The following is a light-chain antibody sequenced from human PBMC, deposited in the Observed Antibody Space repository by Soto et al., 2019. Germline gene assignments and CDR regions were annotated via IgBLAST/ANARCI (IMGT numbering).Light chain of an antibody. CDR1: SSDVGGYNY. CDR3: SSYTSSSTL. V-gene: IGLV2-14*01. J-gene: IGLJ1*01. Sequence: QSALTQPASVSGSPGQSITISCTGTSSDVGGYNYVSWYQQHPGKAPKLMIYAVTDRPSGVSSRFSGSKSGNTASLTISGLQAEDEADYYCSSYTSSSTLFGTGTTVPS. CDR2: AVT.